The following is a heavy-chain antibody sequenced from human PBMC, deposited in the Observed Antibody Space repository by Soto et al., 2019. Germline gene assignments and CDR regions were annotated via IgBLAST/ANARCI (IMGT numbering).Heavy chain of an antibody. CDR2: IDQNGIT. J-gene: IGHJ6*02. V-gene: IGHV4-4*02. Sequence: GGSISSSKWWAWVRQPPGKGLEWIGKIDQNGITNYNPSLESRVTISKDKSTNQLFLNLTSVTAADTAMYYCVRMNRDYYYYGMDVWGQGTTVTVSS. CDR3: VRMNRDYYYYGMDV. CDR1: GGSISSSKW.